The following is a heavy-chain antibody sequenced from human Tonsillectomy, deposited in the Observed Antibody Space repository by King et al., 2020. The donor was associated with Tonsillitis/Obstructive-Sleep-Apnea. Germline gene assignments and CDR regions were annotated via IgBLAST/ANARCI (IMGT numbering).Heavy chain of an antibody. CDR2: ISSSSSYI. J-gene: IGHJ5*02. CDR1: GFTFSSYS. CDR3: ARGIQLPEPNWFAP. D-gene: IGHD5-18*01. Sequence: VQLVESGGGLVKPGGSLRLSCAASGFTFSSYSMNWVRQAPGKGLEWVSSISSSSSYIYYADSVKGRFTISRDNAKNSLYLQMNSLRAEDTAVYYCARGIQLPEPNWFAPWGQGTLVTVSS. V-gene: IGHV3-21*01.